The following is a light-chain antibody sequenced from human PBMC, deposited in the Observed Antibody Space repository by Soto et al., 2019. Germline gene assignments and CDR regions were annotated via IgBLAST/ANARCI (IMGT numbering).Light chain of an antibody. V-gene: IGLV2-14*01. Sequence: QSALTQPASVSGSPGQSITISCTGTSSDVGGYHYVSWYQQYPGKAPKLMIYDVSNWPSGVSNRFSGSKSGNTASLTISGLQAEDEADYRCSSYRSGDSVVFGGGTKVTVL. CDR2: DVS. CDR1: SSDVGGYHY. J-gene: IGLJ2*01. CDR3: SSYRSGDSVV.